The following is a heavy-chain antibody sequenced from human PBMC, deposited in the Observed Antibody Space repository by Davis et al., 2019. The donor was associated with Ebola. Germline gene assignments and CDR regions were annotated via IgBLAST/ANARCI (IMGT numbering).Heavy chain of an antibody. CDR1: GFTFSSYR. V-gene: IGHV3-74*01. CDR2: INGDGNTI. CDR3: ARRSGYNYGYEGMDV. Sequence: HTGGSLRLSCAVSGFTFSSYRMHWVRQAPGKGLVWVSRINGDGNTIGYADSVKGRFTISRDNAKNTLYLQMNSLRAEDTAVYYCARRSGYNYGYEGMDVWGKGTTVTVSS. D-gene: IGHD5-18*01. J-gene: IGHJ6*04.